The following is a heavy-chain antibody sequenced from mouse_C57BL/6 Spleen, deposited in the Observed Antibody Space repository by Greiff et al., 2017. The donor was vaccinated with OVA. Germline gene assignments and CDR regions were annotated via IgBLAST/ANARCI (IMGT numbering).Heavy chain of an antibody. V-gene: IGHV1-15*01. J-gene: IGHJ1*03. D-gene: IGHD2-5*01. Sequence: VKLMESGAELVRPGASVTLSCKASGYTFTDYEMHWVKQTPVHGLEWIGAIDPETGGTAYNQKFKGKAILTADKSSSTAYMELRSLTSEDSAVYYCTAGYSNFYWYFDVWGTGTTVTVSS. CDR1: GYTFTDYE. CDR3: TAGYSNFYWYFDV. CDR2: IDPETGGT.